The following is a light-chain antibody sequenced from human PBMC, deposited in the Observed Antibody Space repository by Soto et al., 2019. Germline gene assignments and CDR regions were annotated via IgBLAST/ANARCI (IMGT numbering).Light chain of an antibody. CDR1: QSVTSNY. J-gene: IGKJ4*01. V-gene: IGKV3-20*01. CDR3: QQYGSSPLT. CDR2: AAS. Sequence: EIVLTQSPGTLSLSPGERATLSCRASQSVTSNYVAWYQQNPGQAPRLLIYAASSRATGVPDRISGSGSGTDFTLTINRLEPEDFAVYYCQQYGSSPLTFDGGTKLEIK.